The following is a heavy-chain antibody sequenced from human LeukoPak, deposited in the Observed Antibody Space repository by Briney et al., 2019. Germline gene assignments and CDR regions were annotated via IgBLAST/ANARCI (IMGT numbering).Heavy chain of an antibody. V-gene: IGHV3-23*01. D-gene: IGHD6-13*01. J-gene: IGHJ4*02. CDR2: ITAIDGRT. Sequence: GGSLRLSCVASGFTFSSTTMGWVRQAPGRGLEWVSSITAIDGRTYYADSVRGRFTISRDNSKNTVYLQLDSLRAGDTAIYYCTKDRRGPAAGTWYFDSWGQGTLVTVSS. CDR1: GFTFSSTT. CDR3: TKDRRGPAAGTWYFDS.